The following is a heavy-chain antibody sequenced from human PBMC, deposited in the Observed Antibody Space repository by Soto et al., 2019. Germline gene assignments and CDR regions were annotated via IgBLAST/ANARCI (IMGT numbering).Heavy chain of an antibody. V-gene: IGHV5-51*01. CDR2: IYPGDSDT. J-gene: IGHJ4*02. Sequence: PGESLKISCKGSGYSFTSCWIGWVRQMPGKGLEWMGIIYPGDSDTRYSPSFQGQVTISADKSISTAYLQWSSLKASDTAMYYCARQEYYYDSSGYYYFDYWGQGTLVTVSS. D-gene: IGHD3-22*01. CDR3: ARQEYYYDSSGYYYFDY. CDR1: GYSFTSCW.